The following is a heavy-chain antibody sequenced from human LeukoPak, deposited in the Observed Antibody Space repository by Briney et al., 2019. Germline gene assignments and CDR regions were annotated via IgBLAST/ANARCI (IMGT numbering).Heavy chain of an antibody. CDR2: IREGGRET. Sequence: PGGSLRLSCVASGFTFSRSWMDWVRQVPGKGLEWVANIREGGRETYYVDSARGRFTISRDNAKNSLYLQMDRLRVEDTAIYYCTKSLDYWGQGTLVTVPS. CDR3: TKSLDY. V-gene: IGHV3-7*01. J-gene: IGHJ4*02. CDR1: GFTFSRSW.